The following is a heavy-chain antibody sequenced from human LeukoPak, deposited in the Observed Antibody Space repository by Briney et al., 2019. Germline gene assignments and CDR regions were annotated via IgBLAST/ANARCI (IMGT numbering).Heavy chain of an antibody. CDR3: ARDRGYYYVQYYFDY. J-gene: IGHJ4*02. CDR1: GFTLSSYA. CDR2: ISYDGSNK. Sequence: PGGSLRLSCAASGFTLSSYAMHWVSQAPGKGLEWVAVISYDGSNKYYADSVKGRFTISRDNSKNTLYLQMNSLRAEDTAVYYCARDRGYYYVQYYFDYWGQGTLVTVSS. D-gene: IGHD3-10*02. V-gene: IGHV3-30*04.